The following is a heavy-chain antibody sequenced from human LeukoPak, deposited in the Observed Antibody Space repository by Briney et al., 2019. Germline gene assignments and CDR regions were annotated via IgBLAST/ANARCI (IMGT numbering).Heavy chain of an antibody. J-gene: IGHJ3*02. D-gene: IGHD3-10*01. CDR1: GFTFSSYW. Sequence: GGSLRPSCAASGFTFSSYWMSWVRQAPGKGLEWVANIKQDGSEKYYVDSVKGRFTISRDNAKNSLYLQMNSLRAEDTAVYYCATYRMVRAPNDAFDIWGQGTMVTVSS. CDR2: IKQDGSEK. V-gene: IGHV3-7*03. CDR3: ATYRMVRAPNDAFDI.